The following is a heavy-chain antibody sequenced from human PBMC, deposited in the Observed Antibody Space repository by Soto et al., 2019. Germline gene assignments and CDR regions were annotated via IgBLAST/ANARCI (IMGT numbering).Heavy chain of an antibody. V-gene: IGHV3-21*01. D-gene: IGHD4-17*01. CDR3: ARANTDYGDYRYYYYYYGMDV. CDR2: ISSSSSYI. CDR1: GFTFSSYS. J-gene: IGHJ6*02. Sequence: GGSLRLSCAASGFTFSSYSMNWVRQAPGKGLEWVSSISSSSSYIYYADSVKGRFTISRDNAKNSLYLQMNSLRAEDTAVYYCARANTDYGDYRYYYYYYGMDVWGQGTTVTVSS.